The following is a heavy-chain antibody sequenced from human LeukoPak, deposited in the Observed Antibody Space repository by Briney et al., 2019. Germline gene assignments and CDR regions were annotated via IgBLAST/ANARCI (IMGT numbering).Heavy chain of an antibody. Sequence: PSETLSLTCTVSGGSSSSYYWSWIRQPPGKGLEWIGYIHYSGSTNYNPSLKSRVTISVDTSKNQFSLKLSSVTAADTAVYYCARDPRSATLGLWGQGTLVTVSS. CDR1: GGSSSSYY. V-gene: IGHV4-59*01. D-gene: IGHD3/OR15-3a*01. CDR3: ARDPRSATLGL. J-gene: IGHJ4*02. CDR2: IHYSGST.